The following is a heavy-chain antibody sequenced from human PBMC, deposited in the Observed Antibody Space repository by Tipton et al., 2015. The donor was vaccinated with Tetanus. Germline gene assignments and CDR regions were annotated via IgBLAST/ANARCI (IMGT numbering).Heavy chain of an antibody. J-gene: IGHJ4*02. D-gene: IGHD5-24*01. V-gene: IGHV4-30-2*06. CDR2: VYHSGGS. CDR1: GVSMRNGGYS. Sequence: TLSLTCAVSGVSMRNGGYSRSWIRQSPGKGLEWIGYVYHSGGSYYNPSLKSRVTMSVDLSNNQFSLSLSSVTAADTAVYYCARAPYNSPGKFYFDDWGQGILVTVSA. CDR3: ARAPYNSPGKFYFDD.